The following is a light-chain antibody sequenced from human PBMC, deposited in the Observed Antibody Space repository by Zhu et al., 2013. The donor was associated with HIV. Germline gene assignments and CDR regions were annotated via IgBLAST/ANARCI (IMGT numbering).Light chain of an antibody. CDR3: LQHNSYPLT. CDR2: VAS. J-gene: IGKJ4*01. CDR1: QDIRNH. V-gene: IGKV1-17*01. Sequence: DIQMTQSPSSLSASVGDRVTITCRASQDIRNHLGWYQQKPGKAPKRLIYVASSLQSGVPSRFSGSGSGTEFTLTISSLQPEDFATYYCLQHNSYPLTFGGGTKVEIK.